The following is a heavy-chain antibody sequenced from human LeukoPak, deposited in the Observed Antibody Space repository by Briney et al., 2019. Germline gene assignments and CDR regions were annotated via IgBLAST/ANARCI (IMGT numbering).Heavy chain of an antibody. V-gene: IGHV3-21*01. Sequence: GGSLRLSCAASGFTFSSYAMNWLRQAPGKGLEWVSSISSSSSYIYYADSVKGRFTISRDNAKNSLYLQMNSLRAEDTAVYYCARGASFHPRVRIAAAGNFDYWGQGTLVTVSS. J-gene: IGHJ4*02. CDR1: GFTFSSYA. D-gene: IGHD6-13*01. CDR3: ARGASFHPRVRIAAAGNFDY. CDR2: ISSSSSYI.